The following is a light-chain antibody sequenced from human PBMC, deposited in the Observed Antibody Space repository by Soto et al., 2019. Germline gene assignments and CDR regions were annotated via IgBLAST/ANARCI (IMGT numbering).Light chain of an antibody. CDR3: QSYDNSLSGPVV. CDR1: SSNIGAGYD. Sequence: QAVVTQPPSVSGAPGQRVTISCTGSSSNIGAGYDVHWYQQRPGTAPKLLSDGSSNRPSGVPDRFSGSKSGTSASLAITGLQAEDEADYYCQSYDNSLSGPVVFGGGTKLTVL. V-gene: IGLV1-40*01. J-gene: IGLJ2*01. CDR2: GSS.